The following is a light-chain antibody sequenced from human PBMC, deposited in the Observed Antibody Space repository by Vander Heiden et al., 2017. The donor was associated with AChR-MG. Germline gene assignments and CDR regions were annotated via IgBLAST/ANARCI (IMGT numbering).Light chain of an antibody. CDR2: ATS. J-gene: IGKJ2*01. CDR3: RQEHNYPHI. CDR1: QGIRND. Sequence: AIQMTQSPSSLSASVGDRVTITCRASQGIRNDLSWYQQKPGKAPKLLIYATSSLQSGVPSRFSGSGSGTDFTLSISSLQPEDFATYYCRQEHNYPHIFGQRTKLEIK. V-gene: IGKV1-6*01.